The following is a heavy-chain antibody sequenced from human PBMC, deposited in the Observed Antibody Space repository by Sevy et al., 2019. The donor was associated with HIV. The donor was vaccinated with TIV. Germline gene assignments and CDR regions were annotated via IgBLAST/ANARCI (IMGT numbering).Heavy chain of an antibody. CDR3: ARDGFAVRGVTETXFDY. Sequence: ASVKVSCKASGYTXTGYYMHWVRQAPGQGLEWMGWINPNSGDTNYAQKSQGRVTMTRDTSISVVYMELSRLRSDDSAVFYCARDGFAVRGVTETXFDYWGQGTLVTVSS. CDR2: INPNSGDT. D-gene: IGHD3-10*01. CDR1: GYTXTGYY. J-gene: IGHJ4*02. V-gene: IGHV1-2*02.